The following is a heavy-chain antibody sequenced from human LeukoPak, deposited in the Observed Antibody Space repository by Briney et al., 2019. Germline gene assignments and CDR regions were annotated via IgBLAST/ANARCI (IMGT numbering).Heavy chain of an antibody. CDR3: ARARRTNWFDP. CDR1: GYTFTSYD. V-gene: IGHV1-8*01. J-gene: IGHJ5*02. Sequence: ASVKVSCKASGYTFTSYDINWVRQATGQGLEWMGWMNPNSGNTGYAQKFQGRATMTRNTSISTAYMELSSLRSEDTAVYYCARARRTNWFDPWGQGTLVTVSS. D-gene: IGHD1-14*01. CDR2: MNPNSGNT.